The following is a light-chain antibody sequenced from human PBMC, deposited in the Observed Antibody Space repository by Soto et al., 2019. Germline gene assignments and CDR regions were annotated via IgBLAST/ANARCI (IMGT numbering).Light chain of an antibody. J-gene: IGLJ1*01. V-gene: IGLV2-8*01. CDR2: EVT. CDR1: SSDVGRYNF. CDR3: SSRAADYGNHYV. Sequence: QSALTQPPSASGSPGQSVTISCTGTSSDVGRYNFVSWYQQHPGKAPKLMIFEVTKRPSGVPDRFSGSKSGNTASLTVSGLQAEDEADYYCSSRAADYGNHYVFGTGTKLTVL.